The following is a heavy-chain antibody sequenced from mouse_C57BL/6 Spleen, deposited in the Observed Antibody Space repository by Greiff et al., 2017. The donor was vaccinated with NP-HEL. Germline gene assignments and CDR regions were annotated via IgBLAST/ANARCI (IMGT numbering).Heavy chain of an antibody. J-gene: IGHJ3*01. D-gene: IGHD4-1*01. Sequence: VQLQQPGAELVRPGASVKLSCKASGYTFTSYSMHWVKQRPGQGLEWIGNIYPSGSYTQYNQKFKDKATLTVDKSSSTAYMQLSSLTSEDSAVYYCARLANCDSGWFAYWGQGTPVTVSA. CDR2: IYPSGSYT. V-gene: IGHV1-61*01. CDR1: GYTFTSYS. CDR3: ARLANCDSGWFAY.